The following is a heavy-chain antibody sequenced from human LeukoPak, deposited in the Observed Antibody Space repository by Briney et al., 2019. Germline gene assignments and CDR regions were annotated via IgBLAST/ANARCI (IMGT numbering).Heavy chain of an antibody. Sequence: ASVKVSCKASGGTFSSYAISWVRQAPGQGLEWMGGIIPIFGTANYAQKFQGRVTITADESTSTAYMELSSLRSEDTAVYYCALGPVVARPLDYYYGMDVWGQGTTVTVSS. CDR1: GGTFSSYA. D-gene: IGHD3-22*01. CDR2: IIPIFGTA. CDR3: ALGPVVARPLDYYYGMDV. V-gene: IGHV1-69*13. J-gene: IGHJ6*02.